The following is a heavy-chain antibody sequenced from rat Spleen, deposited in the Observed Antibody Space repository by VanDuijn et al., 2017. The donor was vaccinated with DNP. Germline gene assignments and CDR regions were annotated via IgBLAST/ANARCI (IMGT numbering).Heavy chain of an antibody. V-gene: IGHV4-2*01. J-gene: IGHJ3*01. Sequence: EVQILETGGGLVKPGGSLRLSCATSGFNFNDYFMNWVRQAPGKGLEWIGEINKDSSTMNYTPSLKYKFTISRDNAQNTLYLQMSKLGSEDTAIYYCARLGWHGWFAYWGQGTLVTVSS. D-gene: IGHD1-11*01. CDR1: GFNFNDYF. CDR2: INKDSSTM. CDR3: ARLGWHGWFAY.